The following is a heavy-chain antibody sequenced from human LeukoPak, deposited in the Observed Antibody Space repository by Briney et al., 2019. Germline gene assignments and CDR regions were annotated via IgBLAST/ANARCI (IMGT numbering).Heavy chain of an antibody. CDR3: ARVGYSSSWYLDL. Sequence: PGGSLRLSCAASGFTFSSYSMNWVRQAPGKGLEWVSYISSSGSTIYYADSVKGRFTISRDNAKSSLYLQMNSLRAEDKAVYYCARVGYSSSWYLDLWGQGTLVTVSS. CDR2: ISSSGSTI. J-gene: IGHJ4*02. CDR1: GFTFSSYS. V-gene: IGHV3-48*04. D-gene: IGHD6-13*01.